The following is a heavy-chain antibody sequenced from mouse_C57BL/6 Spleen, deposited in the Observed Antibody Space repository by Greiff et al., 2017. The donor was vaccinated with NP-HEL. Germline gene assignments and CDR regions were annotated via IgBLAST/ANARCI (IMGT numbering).Heavy chain of an antibody. Sequence: DVKLVESGGGLVKPGGSLKLSCAASGFTFSSYTMSWVRQTPEKRLEWVAIISGGGGNTYYPDSVKGRFTISSDNAKNTLYLQMSSLRSEDTALYYCARLYDDYYRLYYLDDWGNGTTLTVSS. CDR2: ISGGGGNT. V-gene: IGHV5-9*01. D-gene: IGHD2-3*01. J-gene: IGHJ2*01. CDR3: ARLYDDYYRLYYLDD. CDR1: GFTFSSYT.